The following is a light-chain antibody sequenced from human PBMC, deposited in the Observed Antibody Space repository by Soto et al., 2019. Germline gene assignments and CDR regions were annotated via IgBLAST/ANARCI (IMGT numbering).Light chain of an antibody. J-gene: IGLJ2*01. V-gene: IGLV4-69*01. CDR2: VSSDGSH. Sequence: QLVLTQSPSASASLGASVKLTCTLSSGHSSDAIAWHQQQSEKGPRYLMKVSSDGSHSKGDGIPDRFSGSSSGAERYLTISSLQSEDEADYYCQTWGTGSVIFGGGTKVTVL. CDR3: QTWGTGSVI. CDR1: SGHSSDA.